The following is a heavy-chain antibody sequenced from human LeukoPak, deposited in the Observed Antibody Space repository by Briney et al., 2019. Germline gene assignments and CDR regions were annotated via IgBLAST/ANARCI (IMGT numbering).Heavy chain of an antibody. Sequence: SETLSLTCTVSGVSISSYDWSWIRQPPGKGLEWIAYIYYSRTNNYNPSLKSRVTISVDTSKNQFSLKLSSVTVEDTAVYYCARVRYYDILTVYYGDGYFDYWGQGTLVTVSS. CDR2: IYYSRTN. V-gene: IGHV4-59*01. J-gene: IGHJ4*02. CDR3: ARVRYYDILTVYYGDGYFDY. D-gene: IGHD3-9*01. CDR1: GVSISSYD.